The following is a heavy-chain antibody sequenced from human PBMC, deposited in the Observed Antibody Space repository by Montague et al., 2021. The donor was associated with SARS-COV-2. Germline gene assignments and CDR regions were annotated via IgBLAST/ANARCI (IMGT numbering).Heavy chain of an antibody. V-gene: IGHV4-39*02. CDR1: GGSISSSSYY. CDR2: NYYSGTT. D-gene: IGHD1-1*01. Sequence: SETLSLTCTVSGGSISSSSYYWVWIRQPQGKGREWIGSNYYSGTTFYNPSRRTRFTMSVYTSKNQFSLRLSSVTAADTSVFYCAREDAGGWYYDLWGRGTLVTVSS. J-gene: IGHJ2*01. CDR3: AREDAGGWYYDL.